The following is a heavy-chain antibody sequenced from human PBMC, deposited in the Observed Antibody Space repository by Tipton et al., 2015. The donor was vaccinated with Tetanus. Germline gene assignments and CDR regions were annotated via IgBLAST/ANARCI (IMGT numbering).Heavy chain of an antibody. CDR2: ISSSGSYT. CDR3: ASSTVTR. V-gene: IGHV3-21*06. J-gene: IGHJ4*02. D-gene: IGHD4-17*01. Sequence: SLRLSCAASGFIFSSCGMSWVRQAPGKGLEWVSFISSSGSYTYYAGSLRGRFFISRDNGKNLLYLQMTKLRREDTAVYYCASSTVTRWGPGTLVTVSS. CDR1: GFIFSSCG.